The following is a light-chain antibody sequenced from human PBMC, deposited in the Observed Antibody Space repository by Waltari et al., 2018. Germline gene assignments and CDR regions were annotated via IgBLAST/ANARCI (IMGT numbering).Light chain of an antibody. CDR1: QGITNY. J-gene: IGKJ1*01. CDR2: AAS. Sequence: DIQMTQSPSSLSASVGDRVTITCRASQGITNYLAWYQQKPGKVPKLPIYAASTLQSGGPSRFSGSGSGTDFTLTISSLQPEDVATDYCQKYNSVPRTFGQGTKVEIK. CDR3: QKYNSVPRT. V-gene: IGKV1-27*01.